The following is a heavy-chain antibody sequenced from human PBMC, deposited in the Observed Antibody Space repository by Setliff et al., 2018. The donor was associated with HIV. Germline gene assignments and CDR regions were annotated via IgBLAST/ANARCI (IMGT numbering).Heavy chain of an antibody. Sequence: GSLRLSCAASGFTLSNYWMTWVRHAPGKGLEWVANIKQDGSEEYYVDSVKGRFTISRDGARNSLYLQMNSLRAEDTAVYYCARVGGYYSRRGSPPFFDSWGQGTLVTVSS. CDR3: ARVGGYYSRRGSPPFFDS. D-gene: IGHD4-4*01. J-gene: IGHJ4*02. CDR2: IKQDGSEE. V-gene: IGHV3-7*01. CDR1: GFTLSNYW.